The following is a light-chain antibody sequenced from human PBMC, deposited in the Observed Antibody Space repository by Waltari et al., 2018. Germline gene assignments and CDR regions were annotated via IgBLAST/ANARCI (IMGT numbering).Light chain of an antibody. CDR3: QQYNTYSRT. V-gene: IGKV1-5*01. CDR1: QSLSNW. J-gene: IGKJ1*01. Sequence: DIQITQSPSTLSASIGDRVTITCRASQSLSNWLAWYQQKPGKAPKLLIYGASSLESGVPSRFSGSGSGTEFTLTISSLQPDDFATYYCQQYNTYSRTFGQGTTVEVK. CDR2: GAS.